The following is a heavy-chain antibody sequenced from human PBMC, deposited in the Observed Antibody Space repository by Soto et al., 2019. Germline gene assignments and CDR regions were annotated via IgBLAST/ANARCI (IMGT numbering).Heavy chain of an antibody. D-gene: IGHD5-18*01. J-gene: IGHJ4*02. V-gene: IGHV3-23*01. CDR3: AKSRIQGWTKGLYDH. CDR1: GFTFSSYA. CDR2: ISESGDST. Sequence: EVQLLASGGRLVQPGGSLRLSCAASGFTFSSYAMSWVRQAPGKGLEWVSSISESGDSTSYAESVRGRFTISRDDSKNTLYLQMNSLRAEDTAVYSCAKSRIQGWTKGLYDHWGQGTLVTVSS.